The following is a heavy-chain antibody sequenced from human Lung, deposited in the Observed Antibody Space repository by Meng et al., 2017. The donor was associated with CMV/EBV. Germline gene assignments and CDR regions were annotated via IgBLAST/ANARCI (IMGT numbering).Heavy chain of an antibody. V-gene: IGHV1-69*05. Sequence: SVKVSXKASRGTLTNFAINWVRQAPGQGLQWLGGIIPTFRTPHYAQKFQGRVAITTDEPMTTVYMELSSLKFDDTAVYYCARGPFRPEAFHVWGQGTVVTGS. CDR3: ARGPFRPEAFHV. CDR2: IIPTFRTP. J-gene: IGHJ3*01. CDR1: RGTLTNFA. D-gene: IGHD1-14*01.